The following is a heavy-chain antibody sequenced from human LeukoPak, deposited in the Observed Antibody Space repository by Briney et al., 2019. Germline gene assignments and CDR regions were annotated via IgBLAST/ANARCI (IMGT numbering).Heavy chain of an antibody. J-gene: IGHJ5*02. V-gene: IGHV4-30-4*01. CDR2: MYYSGST. CDR3: ARPYYYDSRIDP. CDR1: DVSISSGDYY. Sequence: PSETLSLTCTVSDVSISSGDYYWSWIRQPPGKGLEWIGYMYYSGSTYYNPSLKSRDTISLDTSKNQFSLKLSSVTAADTAVYYCARPYYYDSRIDPWGQGTLVTVSS. D-gene: IGHD3-22*01.